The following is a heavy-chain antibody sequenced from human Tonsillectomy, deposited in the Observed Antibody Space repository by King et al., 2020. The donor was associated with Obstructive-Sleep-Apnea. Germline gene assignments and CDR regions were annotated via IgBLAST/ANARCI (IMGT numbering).Heavy chain of an antibody. Sequence: VQLQESGPGLVKPSETLSLTCTVSGGSISSYYWSWIRQPPGKGLEWIGYIYYSGSTNYNPSLKSRVTISVDTSKNQFSLKLCSVTAADTAVYYCARDQGLAKPDYYYYYGMDVWGQGTTVTVSS. D-gene: IGHD6-6*01. CDR3: ARDQGLAKPDYYYYYGMDV. J-gene: IGHJ6*02. CDR2: IYYSGST. V-gene: IGHV4-59*01. CDR1: GGSISSYY.